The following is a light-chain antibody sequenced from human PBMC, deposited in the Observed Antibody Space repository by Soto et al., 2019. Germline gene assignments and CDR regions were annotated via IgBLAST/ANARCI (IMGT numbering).Light chain of an antibody. CDR2: GAS. Sequence: EIVMTQSPATLSVSPGGRATLSCRASQSISDTLAWYQQKPGQAPRLLIHGASTRATGFPARFSGSGSGTDFTLTISSLQSEDFAVYYCQQYNNWPLTFGGGTKVETK. CDR3: QQYNNWPLT. V-gene: IGKV3-15*01. CDR1: QSISDT. J-gene: IGKJ4*01.